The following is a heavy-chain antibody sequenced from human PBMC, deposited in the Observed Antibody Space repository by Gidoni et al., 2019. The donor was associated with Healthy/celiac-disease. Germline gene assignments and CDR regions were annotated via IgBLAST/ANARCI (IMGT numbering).Heavy chain of an antibody. CDR1: GFTFSSYA. CDR3: ANGVWDLDDAFDI. V-gene: IGHV3-23*01. CDR2: ISGRGGST. J-gene: IGHJ3*02. Sequence: EVQLLESGGGLVQPGGSLRLSCAASGFTFSSYAMSWVRQAPGKGLEWVSAISGRGGSTYYADSVKGRFTISRDNSKNTLYLQMNSLRAEDTAVYYCANGVWDLDDAFDIWGQGTMVTVSS. D-gene: IGHD1-26*01.